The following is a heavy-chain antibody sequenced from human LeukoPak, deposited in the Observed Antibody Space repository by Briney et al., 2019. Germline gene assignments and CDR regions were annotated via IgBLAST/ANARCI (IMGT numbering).Heavy chain of an antibody. Sequence: PSETLSLTCTVSGGSISSHYWSWIRQPPGKGLEWMGFIYYSGSTNYNPSLKSRVTISVDTSKNQFSLKLSSVTAADTAVYYCARSSTDYGDPFDYWGQGTLVTVSS. CDR2: IYYSGST. CDR1: GGSISSHY. D-gene: IGHD4-17*01. J-gene: IGHJ4*02. V-gene: IGHV4-59*11. CDR3: ARSSTDYGDPFDY.